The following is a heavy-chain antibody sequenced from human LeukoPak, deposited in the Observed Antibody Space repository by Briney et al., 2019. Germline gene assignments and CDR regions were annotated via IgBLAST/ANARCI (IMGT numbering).Heavy chain of an antibody. CDR2: ISSSSSYI. CDR3: ARGSSGWYSTPMDV. D-gene: IGHD6-19*01. V-gene: IGHV3-21*01. Sequence: PGGSLRLSCAASGFTFSSYSMNWVRQAPGKGLEWVSSISSSSSYIYYADSVKGRFTISRDNAKNSLYLQMNSLRAEDTAVYYCARGSSGWYSTPMDVWGQGTTVTVSS. J-gene: IGHJ6*02. CDR1: GFTFSSYS.